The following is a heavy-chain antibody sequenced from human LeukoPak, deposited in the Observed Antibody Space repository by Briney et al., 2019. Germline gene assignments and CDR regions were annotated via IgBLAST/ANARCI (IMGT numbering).Heavy chain of an antibody. Sequence: ASVKVSCKASGGTFSSYAISWVRQAPGQGLEWMGGVIPIFGSATYAQNFQGRVTITADESTSTAYMELSSLRSEDTAVYYCTRDHRLQLENWFDPWGQGTLVTVSS. CDR3: TRDHRLQLENWFDP. CDR2: VIPIFGSA. V-gene: IGHV1-69*13. CDR1: GGTFSSYA. D-gene: IGHD6-13*01. J-gene: IGHJ5*02.